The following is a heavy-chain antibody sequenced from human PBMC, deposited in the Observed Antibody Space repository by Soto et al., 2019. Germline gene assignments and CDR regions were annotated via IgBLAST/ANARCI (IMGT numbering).Heavy chain of an antibody. J-gene: IGHJ4*02. Sequence: EVQLVESGGGLIQPGGSLRLSCAVSGFTVSNNYMSWVRQAPGKGLEGVSVIYSGGYTAYGDSVKGRFTISRDNSKNTLFHQKNSRSADAPAVYYWAHQPGGGGYWGQGTLVTVSS. CDR3: AHQPGGGGY. V-gene: IGHV3-53*01. CDR2: IYSGGYT. CDR1: GFTVSNNY. D-gene: IGHD2-2*01.